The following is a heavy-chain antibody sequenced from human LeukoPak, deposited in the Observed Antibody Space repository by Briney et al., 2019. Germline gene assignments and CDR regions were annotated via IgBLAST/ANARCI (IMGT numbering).Heavy chain of an antibody. V-gene: IGHV3-30*04. Sequence: PGGSLRLSCAAPGFTFSSYAMHWVRQAPGKGLEWVAVISYDGSNKYYADSVKGRFTISRDNSKNTLYLQMNSLRAEDTAVYYCARGDNGPEWWGQGTLVTVSS. CDR2: ISYDGSNK. CDR1: GFTFSSYA. D-gene: IGHD3-3*01. CDR3: ARGDNGPEW. J-gene: IGHJ4*02.